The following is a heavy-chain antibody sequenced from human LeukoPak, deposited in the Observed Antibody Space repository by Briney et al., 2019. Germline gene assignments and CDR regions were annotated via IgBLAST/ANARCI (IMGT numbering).Heavy chain of an antibody. CDR3: AREGGSYDSSGYYSLHYYFDY. CDR1: GDSIYSGNYY. D-gene: IGHD3-22*01. J-gene: IGHJ4*02. V-gene: IGHV4-61*02. Sequence: SQTLSLTCTVSGDSIYSGNYYWSWIRQPAGKGLEWIGRIYSSGTTIYNPSLKSRVTISVDTSKNQFSLKMSSVTAADTAVYYCAREGGSYDSSGYYSLHYYFDYWGQGTLVTVSS. CDR2: IYSSGTT.